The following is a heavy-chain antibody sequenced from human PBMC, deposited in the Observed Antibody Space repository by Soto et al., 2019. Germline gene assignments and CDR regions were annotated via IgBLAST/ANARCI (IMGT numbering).Heavy chain of an antibody. D-gene: IGHD3-10*01. Sequence: QVQLQESGPGLVKFSQTLSLTCTVSAGSITSGTYYWSWIRQHPAKGLEWIGHIYHSGSTFYNPSLKSRVITSVDTSKNQFFLKLSSVTAADTAVYYCARDGGYGSGSSDYWGQGTLVTVSS. CDR2: IYHSGST. CDR3: ARDGGYGSGSSDY. V-gene: IGHV4-31*03. CDR1: AGSITSGTYY. J-gene: IGHJ4*02.